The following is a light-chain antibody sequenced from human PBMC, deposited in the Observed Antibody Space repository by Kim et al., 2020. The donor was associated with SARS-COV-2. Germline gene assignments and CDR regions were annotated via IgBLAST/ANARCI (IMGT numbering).Light chain of an antibody. V-gene: IGKV3-15*01. CDR3: QQYHNWPLT. J-gene: IGKJ1*01. Sequence: EIMMTQSPATLSVSPGERATLSCRASHSVNGNLAWYQQKPGQAPRLLIYDASTGATDIPARFSGSGSGTESALTISSLQSEDFAVYYCQQYHNWPLTFGQGTKVDIK. CDR1: HSVNGN. CDR2: DAS.